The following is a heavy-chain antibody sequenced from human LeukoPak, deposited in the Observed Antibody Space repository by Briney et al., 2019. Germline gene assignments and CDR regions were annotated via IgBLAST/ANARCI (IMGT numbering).Heavy chain of an antibody. CDR1: GFTFSSYA. V-gene: IGHV3-30*04. Sequence: GGSLRLSCAASGFTFSSYAMHWVRQAPGKGLEWVAVISYDGSNKYYADSVKGRFTISRDNSKNTLYLQMNSLRAEDTAVYYCARGEEWELPHFDYWGQGTLVTVSS. D-gene: IGHD1-26*01. CDR2: ISYDGSNK. J-gene: IGHJ4*02. CDR3: ARGEEWELPHFDY.